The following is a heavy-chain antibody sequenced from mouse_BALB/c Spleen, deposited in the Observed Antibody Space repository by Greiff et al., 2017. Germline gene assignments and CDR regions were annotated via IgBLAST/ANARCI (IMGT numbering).Heavy chain of an antibody. CDR3: ATYDNYYAMDY. D-gene: IGHD2-3*01. CDR1: GFTFTDYY. J-gene: IGHJ4*01. Sequence: EVHLVESGGGLVQPGGSLRLSCATSGFTFTDYYMSWVRQPPGKALEWLGFIRNKANGYTTEYSASVKGRFTISRDNSQSILYLQMNTLRAEDSATYYCATYDNYYAMDYWGQGTSVTVSS. CDR2: IRNKANGYTT. V-gene: IGHV7-3*02.